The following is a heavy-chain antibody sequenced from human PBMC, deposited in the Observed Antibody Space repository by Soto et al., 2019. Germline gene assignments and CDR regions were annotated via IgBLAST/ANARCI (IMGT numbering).Heavy chain of an antibody. J-gene: IGHJ5*02. Sequence: SETLSLTCIVSGGSLSSGDYYWSWLRQHTGKGLEWIGYITYSGSTYYNPSLKGRVTISIDTSNNQFSLKLNSVTAADTAVYYCAREDWADKARLDPWGQGTMVTVYS. V-gene: IGHV4-31*03. D-gene: IGHD2-21*01. CDR1: GGSLSSGDYY. CDR3: AREDWADKARLDP. CDR2: ITYSGST.